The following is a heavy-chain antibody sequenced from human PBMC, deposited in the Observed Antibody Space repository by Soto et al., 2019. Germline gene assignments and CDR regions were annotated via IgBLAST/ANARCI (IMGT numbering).Heavy chain of an antibody. CDR2: MNPNSGNT. J-gene: IGHJ6*03. V-gene: IGHV1-8*01. CDR3: ARGPGSWYYYYMDV. CDR1: GYTFTSYD. Sequence: QVQLVQSGAEVKKPGASVKVSCKASGYTFTSYDINWVRHATGQGLEWMGWMNPNSGNTGYAQKFQGSVTMTRNTSRSTAYMDLSSLRSEDTAVYSCARGPGSWYYYYMDVWGKGTTVTVSS. D-gene: IGHD6-13*01.